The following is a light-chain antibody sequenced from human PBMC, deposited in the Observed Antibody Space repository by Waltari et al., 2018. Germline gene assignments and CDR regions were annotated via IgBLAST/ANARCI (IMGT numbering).Light chain of an antibody. CDR3: CSYAGSSTYV. CDR2: EGS. Sequence: QLALTHPASVSGSPGHAITISGPGTTVELGGNNLVPWYQQHPGKAPKLMIYEGSKRPSGVSNRFSGSKSGNTASLTISGLQAEDEADYYCCSYAGSSTYVFGTGTKVTVL. J-gene: IGLJ1*01. V-gene: IGLV2-23*01. CDR1: TVELGGNNL.